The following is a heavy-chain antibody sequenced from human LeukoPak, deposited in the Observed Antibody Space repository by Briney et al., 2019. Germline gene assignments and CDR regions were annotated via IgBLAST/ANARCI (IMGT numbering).Heavy chain of an antibody. D-gene: IGHD3-10*01. V-gene: IGHV4-61*02. CDR3: ARNGGFGQYDY. J-gene: IGHJ4*02. CDR1: GGSISSGSYY. Sequence: SQTLSLTCTVSGGSISSGSYYWSWIRQPAGKGLEWIGRIYTSGSNNYNAPLKSRLTISVDTSKNQFSLKLSSVTAADTAVYYCARNGGFGQYDYWGQGNLVTVSS. CDR2: IYTSGSN.